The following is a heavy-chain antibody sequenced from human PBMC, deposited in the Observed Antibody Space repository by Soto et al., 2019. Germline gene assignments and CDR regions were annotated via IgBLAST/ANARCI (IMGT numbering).Heavy chain of an antibody. CDR3: ARDTYDSSGYYCPFDY. J-gene: IGHJ4*02. V-gene: IGHV3-21*01. Sequence: GGSLRLSCAASGFTFSSYSMNWVRQAPGKGLEWVSSISSSKRYIYYADTVKGRFTISRDNAKNSLYLQMNSLRAEDTAVYYCARDTYDSSGYYCPFDYWGQGTLVTVSS. CDR1: GFTFSSYS. CDR2: ISSSKRYI. D-gene: IGHD3-22*01.